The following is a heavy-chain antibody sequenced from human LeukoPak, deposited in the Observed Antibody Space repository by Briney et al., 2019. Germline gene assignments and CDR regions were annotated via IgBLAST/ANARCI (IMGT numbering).Heavy chain of an antibody. D-gene: IGHD6-13*01. CDR2: IYSGGST. V-gene: IGHV3-66*01. CDR1: GFTVSSNY. CDR3: ARWSGTWYFAPLDY. J-gene: IGHJ4*02. Sequence: TGGSLRLSCAASGFTVSSNYMSWVRQAPGKGLEWVSVIYSGGSTYYADSVKGRFTISRDNSKTTLYLQMNSLRAEDTALYYCARWSGTWYFAPLDYWGQGTLVTVSS.